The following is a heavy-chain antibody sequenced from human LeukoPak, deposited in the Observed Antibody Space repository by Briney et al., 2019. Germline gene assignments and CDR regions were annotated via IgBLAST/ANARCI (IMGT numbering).Heavy chain of an antibody. V-gene: IGHV3-23*01. CDR2: ISGSGDST. CDR1: GFTFSSYA. CDR3: ARTHSRSNYYGSGSPFDY. Sequence: GGSLRLSCAASGFTFSSYAMSWVRQAPGKGLEWVSAISGSGDSTYYADSVKGRFTISRDNSKNTLYLQMNSLRAEDTAVYYCARTHSRSNYYGSGSPFDYWGQGTLVTVSS. D-gene: IGHD3-10*01. J-gene: IGHJ4*02.